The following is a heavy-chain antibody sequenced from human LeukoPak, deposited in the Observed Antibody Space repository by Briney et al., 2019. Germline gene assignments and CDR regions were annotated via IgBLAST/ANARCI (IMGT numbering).Heavy chain of an antibody. CDR3: SRENGAFSPFGY. Sequence: SAETLSLTCGVSGGSISNTNWWSWVRQPPGQGLEWIGEISLTGLTHYNPSLESRVTVSLDKSKNQLSLNLTSVTAADTAVYYCSRENGAFSPFGYWGQGTLVTVLS. D-gene: IGHD2-8*01. CDR1: GGSISNTNW. J-gene: IGHJ4*02. V-gene: IGHV4-4*02. CDR2: ISLTGLT.